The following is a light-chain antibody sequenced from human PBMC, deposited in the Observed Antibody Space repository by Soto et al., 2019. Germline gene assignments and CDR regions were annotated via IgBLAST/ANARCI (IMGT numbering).Light chain of an antibody. CDR1: GANIGSKT. Sequence: QSLLTQPPSASWTPGQRGTSSCAGVGANIGSKTVSWYQQRPGSAPKVLIYNNTERPSGVPHRFSGSKSGTSASLAISGLQSEDEAAYYCATWDDSLPAVFGGGTQLTVL. CDR2: NNT. J-gene: IGLJ2*01. CDR3: ATWDDSLPAV. V-gene: IGLV1-44*01.